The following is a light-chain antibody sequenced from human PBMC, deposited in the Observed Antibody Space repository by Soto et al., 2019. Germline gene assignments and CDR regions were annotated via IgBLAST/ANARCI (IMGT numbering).Light chain of an antibody. CDR3: ISFTDRRNYV. J-gene: IGLJ1*01. CDR2: QVT. V-gene: IGLV2-14*01. Sequence: QSALAQPASVSGSPGQSITISCTGTSSDLAIYNYVSWYQQQPGKAPKLMIYQVTNRPSGVSNRFSGSRSGNTASLTISGLQAEEEAEYYRISFTDRRNYVFGTATKVTV. CDR1: SSDLAIYNY.